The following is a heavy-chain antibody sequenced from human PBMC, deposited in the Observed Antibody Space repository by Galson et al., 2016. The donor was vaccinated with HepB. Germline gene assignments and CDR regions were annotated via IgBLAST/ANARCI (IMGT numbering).Heavy chain of an antibody. CDR2: SKEDGSEA. CDR3: ARVFDYALDN. J-gene: IGHJ4*02. CDR1: GFTFSHYW. V-gene: IGHV3-7*01. D-gene: IGHD4/OR15-4a*01. Sequence: SLRLSCAASGFTFSHYWMNWVRQAPGKGLEWVARSKEDGSEAKYVDSVKGRFTISRDNAKNLLYLQMYSLGVEDTAVYYCARVFDYALDNWGQGTLVTVSP.